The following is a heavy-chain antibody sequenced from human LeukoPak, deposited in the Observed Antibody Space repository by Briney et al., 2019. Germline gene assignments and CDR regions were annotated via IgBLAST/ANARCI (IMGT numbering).Heavy chain of an antibody. CDR1: GYTLTELS. V-gene: IGHV1-24*01. CDR3: ATLRRTVTTTFFDY. D-gene: IGHD4-17*01. J-gene: IGHJ4*02. Sequence: ASVKVSCKVSGYTLTELSMHWVRQAPGKGLEWMGGFDPEDGETIYAQKSQGRVTMTEDTSTDTAYMELSSLRSEDTAVYYCATLRRTVTTTFFDYCGQGTLVTVSS. CDR2: FDPEDGET.